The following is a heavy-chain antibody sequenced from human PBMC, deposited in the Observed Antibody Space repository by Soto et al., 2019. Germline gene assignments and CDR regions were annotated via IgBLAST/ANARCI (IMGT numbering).Heavy chain of an antibody. V-gene: IGHV3-30*18. CDR3: AKDWHSSSWGADY. Sequence: QVQLVESGGGVVQPGRSLRLSCAASGFTFSSYGMHWVRQAPGKGLEWVAVISYDGSNKYYADSVKGRFTISRDNSKNTLYLQMNSLRAEVTAVYYCAKDWHSSSWGADYWGQGTLVTVSS. CDR1: GFTFSSYG. J-gene: IGHJ4*02. CDR2: ISYDGSNK. D-gene: IGHD6-13*01.